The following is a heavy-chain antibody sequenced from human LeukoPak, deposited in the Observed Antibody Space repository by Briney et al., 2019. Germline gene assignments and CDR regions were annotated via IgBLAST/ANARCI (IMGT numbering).Heavy chain of an antibody. Sequence: GGSLRLSCAASGFTFSSYGMHWVRQAPGKGLEWVAFIRYDGINKYYADSVKGRFTISRDNSRNTLYLQMNSLRAEDTALYYCAKDLDLLRYFDWLLGGFDYWGQGTLVTVSS. CDR1: GFTFSSYG. CDR3: AKDLDLLRYFDWLLGGFDY. V-gene: IGHV3-30*02. J-gene: IGHJ4*02. CDR2: IRYDGINK. D-gene: IGHD3-9*01.